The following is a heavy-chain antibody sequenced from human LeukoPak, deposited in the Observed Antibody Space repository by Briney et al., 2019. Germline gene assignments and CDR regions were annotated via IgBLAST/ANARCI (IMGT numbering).Heavy chain of an antibody. D-gene: IGHD1-1*01. V-gene: IGHV3-23*01. CDR1: GGSISSSSYY. CDR3: AKAPHSDNWSPNF. Sequence: QPSETLSLTCTVSGGSISSSSYYWGWIRQPPGKGLEWVSVISESGATRNYADSVKGRFTISRDNSKNTLYLQMNSLRAEDTAVYYCAKAPHSDNWSPNFWGQGTLVTVSS. CDR2: ISESGATR. J-gene: IGHJ4*02.